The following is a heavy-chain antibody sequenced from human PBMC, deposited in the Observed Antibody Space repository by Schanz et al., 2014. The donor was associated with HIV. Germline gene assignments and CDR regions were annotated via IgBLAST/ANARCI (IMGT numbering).Heavy chain of an antibody. CDR2: IIPFFGTA. Sequence: QVQLVQSGAEVQKPGASVKVSCKASGYSFTNYAISWVRQAPGQGLQWMGGIIPFFGTANYAQTLQGRLPITADETTGPAYMDLTSLRYEDTALYYGAASMYNGSYGTHYYFDLWGRGTLVTVSS. CDR1: GYSFTNYA. J-gene: IGHJ2*01. V-gene: IGHV1-69*01. CDR3: AASMYNGSYGTHYYFDL. D-gene: IGHD1-26*01.